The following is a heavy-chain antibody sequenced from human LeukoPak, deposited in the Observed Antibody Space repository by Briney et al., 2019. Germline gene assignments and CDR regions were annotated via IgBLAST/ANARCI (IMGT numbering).Heavy chain of an antibody. V-gene: IGHV3-21*01. CDR1: GFTFSSYS. J-gene: IGHJ4*02. CDR2: ISSSSSYI. Sequence: GGSLRLSCAASGFTFSSYSMNWVRQAPGKGLEWVSSISSSSSYIYYADSVKGRFTISRDNAKNSLYLQMNSLRAEDTAVYYCARGRVPATVGFDYWGQGTLVTVSS. CDR3: ARGRVPATVGFDY. D-gene: IGHD4-17*01.